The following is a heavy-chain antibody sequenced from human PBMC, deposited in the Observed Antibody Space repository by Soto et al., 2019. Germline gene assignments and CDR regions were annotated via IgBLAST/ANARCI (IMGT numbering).Heavy chain of an antibody. V-gene: IGHV1-69*13. Sequence: SVKVSCKASGDTFSSYAISWVRQAPGQGLEWMGGIIPIFGTANYAQKFQGRVTITADESTSTAYMELSSLRSEDTAVYYCARGPRFLEWLSYDYWGQGTLVTVSS. J-gene: IGHJ4*02. D-gene: IGHD3-3*01. CDR3: ARGPRFLEWLSYDY. CDR1: GDTFSSYA. CDR2: IIPIFGTA.